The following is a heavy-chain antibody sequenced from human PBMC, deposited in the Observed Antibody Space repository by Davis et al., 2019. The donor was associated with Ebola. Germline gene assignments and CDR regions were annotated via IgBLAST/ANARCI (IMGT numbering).Heavy chain of an antibody. CDR2: IDPSDSYT. CDR3: ARRFRGYCTNGVCYERAFDI. V-gene: IGHV5-10-1*01. CDR1: GYSFTSYW. Sequence: KVSCKGSGYSFTSYWISWVRQMPGKGLEWMGRIDPSDSYTNYSPSFQGHVTISADKSISTAYLQWSSLKASDTAMYYCARRFRGYCTNGVCYERAFDIWGQGTMVTVSS. J-gene: IGHJ3*02. D-gene: IGHD2-8*01.